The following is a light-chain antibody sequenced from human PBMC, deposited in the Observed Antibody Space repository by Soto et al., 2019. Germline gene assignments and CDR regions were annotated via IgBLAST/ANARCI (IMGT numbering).Light chain of an antibody. Sequence: EIVLTQSPGSLSLSPRETATLSCRASQSVSSNHLAWYQQKPGQAPRLLIYGASRRATGIPDRFSGSGSGTDFTLTISRLEPEDFAMYYCQQYGSSTYTFGQGTKVDSK. CDR1: QSVSSNH. CDR2: GAS. CDR3: QQYGSSTYT. J-gene: IGKJ2*01. V-gene: IGKV3-20*01.